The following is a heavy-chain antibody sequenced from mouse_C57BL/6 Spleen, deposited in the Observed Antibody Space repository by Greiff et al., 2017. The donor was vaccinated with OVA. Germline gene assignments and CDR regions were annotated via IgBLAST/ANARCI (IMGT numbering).Heavy chain of an antibody. CDR1: GFTFSDYG. CDR3: ARSLLLQGYFDV. J-gene: IGHJ1*03. V-gene: IGHV5-17*01. D-gene: IGHD1-1*01. CDR2: ISSGSRTI. Sequence: DVHLVESGGGLVKPGGSLKLSCAASGFTFSDYGMHWVRQAPEKGLEWVAYISSGSRTIYYADTVKGRFTISRDNAKNTLFLQMTSLRSEDTAMYYCARSLLLQGYFDVWGTGTTVTVSS.